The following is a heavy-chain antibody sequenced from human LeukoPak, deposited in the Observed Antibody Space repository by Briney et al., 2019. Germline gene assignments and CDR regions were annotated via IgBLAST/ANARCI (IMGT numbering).Heavy chain of an antibody. J-gene: IGHJ4*02. V-gene: IGHV3-23*01. CDR1: GFTFSSYA. CDR2: ISGSGGST. D-gene: IGHD3-22*01. Sequence: GGSLRLSCAASGFTFSSYAMSWVRQAPGKGLEWVSAISGSGGSTYYADSVKGRSTISRDNSKNTLYLQMNSLRAEDTAVYYCAKLSYDSSGYPDYWGQGTLVTVSS. CDR3: AKLSYDSSGYPDY.